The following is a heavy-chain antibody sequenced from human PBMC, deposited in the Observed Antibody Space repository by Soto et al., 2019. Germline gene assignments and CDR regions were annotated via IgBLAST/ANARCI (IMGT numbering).Heavy chain of an antibody. D-gene: IGHD3-3*01. CDR1: GFTFSSYG. Sequence: QVQLVESGGGVVQPGRSLRLSCAASGFTFSSYGMHWVRQAPGKGLEWVAVIWYDGSNKYYADSVKGRFTISRDNSKNTLYLQMNSLRAEDTAVYYCARGDFLEWLLHFDYWGQGTLVTVSS. CDR3: ARGDFLEWLLHFDY. V-gene: IGHV3-33*01. CDR2: IWYDGSNK. J-gene: IGHJ4*02.